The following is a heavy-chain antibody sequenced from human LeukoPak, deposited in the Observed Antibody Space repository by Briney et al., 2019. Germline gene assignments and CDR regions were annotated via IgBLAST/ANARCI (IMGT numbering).Heavy chain of an antibody. V-gene: IGHV3-30*02. D-gene: IGHD6-19*01. CDR1: GFTFSSYG. J-gene: IGHJ4*02. CDR2: IRYDGSNK. CDR3: AKDRSSGWYPTFDY. Sequence: PGGSLRLSCAASGFTFSSYGMHWVRQAPGKGLEWVAFIRYDGSNKYYADSVKGRFTISRDNSKNTLYLQMNSLRAEDTAVYYCAKDRSSGWYPTFDYWGQGTLVTVSS.